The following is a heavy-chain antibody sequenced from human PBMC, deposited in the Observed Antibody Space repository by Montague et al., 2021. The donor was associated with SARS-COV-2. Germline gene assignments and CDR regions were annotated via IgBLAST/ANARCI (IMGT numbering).Heavy chain of an antibody. CDR3: ARGGTYHYGMDV. D-gene: IGHD3-16*01. CDR2: IYYTGNT. V-gene: IGHV4-4*02. CDR1: GGSISSANW. J-gene: IGHJ6*02. Sequence: SETLSLTCTVSGGSISSANWWNWVRQPPGKGLEWIGEIYYTGNTNYNPSLKSRVTIFIDKSKNHFSLQLSSVTAADTAVYYCARGGTYHYGMDVWGQGTTVAVSS.